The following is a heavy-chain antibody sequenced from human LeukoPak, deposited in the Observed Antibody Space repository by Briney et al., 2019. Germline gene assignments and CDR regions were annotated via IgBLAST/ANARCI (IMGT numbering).Heavy chain of an antibody. CDR3: TRDYRGTFDY. V-gene: IGHV3-7*03. CDR2: IKHDGSEK. D-gene: IGHD1-26*01. Sequence: GGSLRLSCVASGFTYSSYWMSWVRQAPGKGLEWVANIKHDGSEKNYVDSVKGRFTISRDNAKNSLYLQMNSLRAEDTAVYYCTRDYRGTFDYWGQGTLVTVSS. CDR1: GFTYSSYW. J-gene: IGHJ4*02.